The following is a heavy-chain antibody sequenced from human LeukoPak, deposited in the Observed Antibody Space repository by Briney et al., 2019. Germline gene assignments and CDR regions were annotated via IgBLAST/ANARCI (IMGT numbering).Heavy chain of an antibody. J-gene: IGHJ4*02. D-gene: IGHD2-2*01. CDR3: ARGPGYCSSTSCYEFDY. CDR2: VYDNDIS. CDR1: GASIRSYF. V-gene: IGHV4-59*12. Sequence: SETLSLTCSVSGASIRSYFWSWIRQSPGKGLEWIGYVYDNDISNFNPSLESRVTILVDRSKSQFSLKLSSVTAADTAVYYCARGPGYCSSTSCYEFDYWGQGTLVTVSS.